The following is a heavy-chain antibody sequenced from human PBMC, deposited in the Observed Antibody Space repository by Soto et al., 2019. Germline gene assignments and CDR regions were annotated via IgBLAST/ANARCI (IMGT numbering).Heavy chain of an antibody. CDR3: ARRPAAPRYYFAY. D-gene: IGHD6-13*01. V-gene: IGHV4-59*01. J-gene: IGHJ4*02. Sequence: PSGTLSLTCTVSGVSMSSYYWSWIRQPPGKGLEWIGDIYYRGSTNYNPSLKRRVTISVDTSKNQFSLKLSSVTAADTAVYYCARRPAAPRYYFAYWGQGSLVTVSS. CDR1: GVSMSSYY. CDR2: IYYRGST.